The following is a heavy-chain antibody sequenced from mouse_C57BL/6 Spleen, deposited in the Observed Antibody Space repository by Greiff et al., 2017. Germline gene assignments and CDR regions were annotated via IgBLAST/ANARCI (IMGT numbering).Heavy chain of an antibody. CDR1: GYTFTSYW. V-gene: IGHV1-64*01. J-gene: IGHJ1*03. D-gene: IGHD2-4*01. CDR3: ARVYYDWYFDV. Sequence: QVQLKQPGAELVKPGASVKLSCKASGYTFTSYWMHWVKQRPGQGLEWIGMIHPNSGSTNYNEKFKSKATLTVDKSSSTAYMQLSSLTSEDSAVYYCARVYYDWYFDVWRTGTTVTVSS. CDR2: IHPNSGST.